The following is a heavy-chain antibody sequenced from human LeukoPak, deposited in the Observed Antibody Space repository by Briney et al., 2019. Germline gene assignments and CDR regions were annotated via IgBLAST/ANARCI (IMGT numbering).Heavy chain of an antibody. Sequence: SETLSLTCAVYGGSFSGYYWSWIRQPPGKGLEWIGEINHSGSTNYNPSLKSRVTISVDTSKNQFSLKLSSVTAADTAVYYCARDAAVADTAMVTDYWGQGTLVTVSS. CDR3: ARDAAVADTAMVTDY. D-gene: IGHD5-18*01. J-gene: IGHJ4*02. CDR1: GGSFSGYY. CDR2: INHSGST. V-gene: IGHV4-34*01.